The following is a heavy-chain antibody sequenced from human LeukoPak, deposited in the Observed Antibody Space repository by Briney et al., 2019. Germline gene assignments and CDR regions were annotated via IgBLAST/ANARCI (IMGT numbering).Heavy chain of an antibody. CDR3: ARPMVRGVIRANFDY. D-gene: IGHD3-10*01. Sequence: ASVKVSCKASGYTFTSYAMNWVRQAPGQGLEWMGWINTNTGNPTYAQGFTGWFVFSLDTSVSTAYLQISSLKAEDTAVYYCARPMVRGVIRANFDYWGQGTLVTVSS. CDR1: GYTFTSYA. J-gene: IGHJ4*02. CDR2: INTNTGNP. V-gene: IGHV7-4-1*02.